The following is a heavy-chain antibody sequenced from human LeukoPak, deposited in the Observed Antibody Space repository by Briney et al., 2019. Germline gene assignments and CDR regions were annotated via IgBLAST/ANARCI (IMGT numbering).Heavy chain of an antibody. CDR3: ATNYYDSSGSAFDI. D-gene: IGHD3-22*01. CDR1: GGSISSYY. Sequence: PSETLSLTCTVSGGSISSYYWSWLRQPPGKGLEWIGYIYYSGSTNYNPSLKSRVTISVDTSKNQFSLKLSSVTAADTAVYYCATNYYDSSGSAFDIWGQGTMVTVSS. J-gene: IGHJ3*02. CDR2: IYYSGST. V-gene: IGHV4-59*01.